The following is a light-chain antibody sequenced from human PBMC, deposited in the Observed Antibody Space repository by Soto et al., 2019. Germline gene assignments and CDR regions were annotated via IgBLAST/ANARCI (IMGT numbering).Light chain of an antibody. CDR3: QQRRSWPRT. CDR1: QSVSTY. J-gene: IGKJ2*01. CDR2: DTS. V-gene: IGKV3-11*01. Sequence: EIVLTQSPVALSLSPGEGATLSCRASQSVSTYLAWYQQKPGQAPRLLIYDTSNRATGVPARFSGSGSGTDFTLSISSLEREDFAVYYCQQRRSWPRTFGQGTKLEIK.